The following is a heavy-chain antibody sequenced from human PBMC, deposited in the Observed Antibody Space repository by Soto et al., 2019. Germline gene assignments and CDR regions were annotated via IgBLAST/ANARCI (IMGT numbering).Heavy chain of an antibody. V-gene: IGHV3-23*01. J-gene: IGHJ6*02. D-gene: IGHD3-3*01. Sequence: EVQLLESGGGLVQPGGSLRLSCAASGFTFSSYAMSWVRQAPGKGLEWVSAISGSGGSTYYADSVKGRFTISRDNSKNTLYLQMNSLRAEYTAVYYCAKKSYYDFWSGYLNYYYYGMDVWGQGTTVTVSS. CDR1: GFTFSSYA. CDR3: AKKSYYDFWSGYLNYYYYGMDV. CDR2: ISGSGGST.